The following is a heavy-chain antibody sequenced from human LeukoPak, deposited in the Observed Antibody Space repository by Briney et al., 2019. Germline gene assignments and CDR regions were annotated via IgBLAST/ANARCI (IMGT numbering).Heavy chain of an antibody. J-gene: IGHJ5*02. CDR1: GGSLSGYC. V-gene: IGHV4-34*01. CDR3: ARGGLECSGSSSSLRCDP. CDR2: INHSGST. D-gene: IGHD2-15*01. Sequence: KPSETLSLTCAVYGGSLSGYCWSWIRQPPGKGLEWIGEINHSGSTNYNPSLKSRVTISVDTSKNQFSLKLSSVTAADTAVYYCARGGLECSGSSSSLRCDPWGHGTLVTVSS.